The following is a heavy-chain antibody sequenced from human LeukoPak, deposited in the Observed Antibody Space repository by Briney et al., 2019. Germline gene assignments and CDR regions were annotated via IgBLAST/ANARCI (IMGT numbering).Heavy chain of an antibody. Sequence: SETLSLTCTVSGGSISSYYWSWIRQPPGKALEWIGYIYYSGSTNYNPSLKSRVTISVDTSKNQFSLKLSSVTAADTAVYYCARNLWYEGYYYYGMDVWGQGTTVTVSS. V-gene: IGHV4-59*08. CDR2: IYYSGST. CDR3: ARNLWYEGYYYYGMDV. CDR1: GGSISSYY. J-gene: IGHJ6*02. D-gene: IGHD3-10*01.